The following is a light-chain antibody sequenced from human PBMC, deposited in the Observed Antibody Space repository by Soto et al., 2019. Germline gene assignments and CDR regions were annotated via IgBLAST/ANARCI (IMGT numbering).Light chain of an antibody. V-gene: IGKV1-33*01. Sequence: DIQMTQSPDSLSASVGDRVTITCQASQDISKYLNWYQQKPGKAPKLLIYDASNLETGVPSRFSGSGSGTDFTFTISTLQPEDIATYYCQHYDNLPLTLGGGTKVDIK. J-gene: IGKJ4*01. CDR2: DAS. CDR3: QHYDNLPLT. CDR1: QDISKY.